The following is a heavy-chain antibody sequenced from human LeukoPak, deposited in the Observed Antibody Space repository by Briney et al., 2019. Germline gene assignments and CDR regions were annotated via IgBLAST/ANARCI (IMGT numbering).Heavy chain of an antibody. J-gene: IGHJ6*04. D-gene: IGHD3-10*01. CDR2: IVVGSGNT. V-gene: IGHV1-58*01. Sequence: ASEKVSCKASGFTFTSSAVQWVRQARGQRLEWIGWIVVGSGNTNYAQKFQEGVTITRDMSTSTAYMELSSLRSEDTAVYYCAAGTTVRGVESMDVWGKGTTVTVSS. CDR3: AAGTTVRGVESMDV. CDR1: GFTFTSSA.